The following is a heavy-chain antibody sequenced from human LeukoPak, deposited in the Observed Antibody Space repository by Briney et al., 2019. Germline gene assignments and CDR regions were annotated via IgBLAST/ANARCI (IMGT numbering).Heavy chain of an antibody. V-gene: IGHV3-9*01. CDR3: AKGRAAAGAYFDY. D-gene: IGHD6-13*01. Sequence: GGSLRLSCAASGFTVSSNYMSWVRQAPGEGLGGVSGISWNSGSIGYADSVKGRFTISRDNAKNSLYLQMNSLRAEDTALYYCAKGRAAAGAYFDYWGQGTLVTVSS. CDR2: ISWNSGSI. J-gene: IGHJ4*02. CDR1: GFTVSSNY.